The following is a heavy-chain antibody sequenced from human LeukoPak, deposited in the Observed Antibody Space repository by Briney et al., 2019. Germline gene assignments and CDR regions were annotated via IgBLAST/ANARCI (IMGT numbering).Heavy chain of an antibody. CDR3: ARSGAWFGESLPAYNWFDP. CDR1: GGSISSYY. D-gene: IGHD3-10*01. CDR2: IYYSGST. V-gene: IGHV4-59*01. Sequence: SETLSLTCTVSGGSISSYYWSWIRQPPGKGLEWIGYIYYSGSTNYNPSLKSRVTISVDTSKNQFSLKLSSVTAADTAVYYCARSGAWFGESLPAYNWFDPWGQGTLVTVSS. J-gene: IGHJ5*02.